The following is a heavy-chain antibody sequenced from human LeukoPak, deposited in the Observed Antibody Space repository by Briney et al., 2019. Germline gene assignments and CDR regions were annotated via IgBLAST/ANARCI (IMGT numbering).Heavy chain of an antibody. V-gene: IGHV1-8*03. Sequence: ASVKVSCKASGYTFTSYDINWVRQATGQGLEWMGWMNPNSGNTGYAQKFQGRVTITRNTSISTAYMELSSLRSEDTAVYYCTTDHRKWLVRGDAFDIWGQGTMVTVSS. CDR1: GYTFTSYD. CDR2: MNPNSGNT. J-gene: IGHJ3*02. CDR3: TTDHRKWLVRGDAFDI. D-gene: IGHD6-19*01.